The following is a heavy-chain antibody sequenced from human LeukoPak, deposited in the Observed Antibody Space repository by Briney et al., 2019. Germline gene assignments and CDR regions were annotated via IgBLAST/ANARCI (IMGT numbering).Heavy chain of an antibody. CDR2: IYYSGST. CDR1: GGSISSYY. D-gene: IGHD5-12*01. V-gene: IGHV4-59*08. Sequence: SETLSLTCTVSGGSISSYYWSWVRQPPGKGLEWIGYIYYSGSTYYNPSLKSRVTISVDTSKNQFSLKLSSVTAADTAVYYCARSRGTRWIDAFDIWGQGTMVTVSS. CDR3: ARSRGTRWIDAFDI. J-gene: IGHJ3*02.